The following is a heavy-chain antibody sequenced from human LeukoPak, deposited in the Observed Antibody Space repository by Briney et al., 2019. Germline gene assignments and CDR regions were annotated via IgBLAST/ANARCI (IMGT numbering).Heavy chain of an antibody. J-gene: IGHJ3*02. V-gene: IGHV6-1*01. CDR1: GDSVSNNNAA. CDR3: ASSSLRGSDAFDI. CDR2: TYYRSKWYT. Sequence: SQTLSLTCAISGDSVSNNNAAWNWIRQSPSRGLEWLGRTYYRSKWYTDYAGSVSSRITINPDASKNQFSLQLNSVTPEDTAVYYCASSSLRGSDAFDIWGQGTMVTVSS. D-gene: IGHD3-16*01.